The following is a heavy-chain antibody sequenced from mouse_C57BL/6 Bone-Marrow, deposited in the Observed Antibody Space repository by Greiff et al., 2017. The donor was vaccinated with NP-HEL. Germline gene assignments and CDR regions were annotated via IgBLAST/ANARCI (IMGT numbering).Heavy chain of an antibody. CDR2: ISSGSSTI. CDR3: ARVYYGSSYPYYFDY. J-gene: IGHJ2*01. Sequence: EVNVVESGGGLVKPGGSLKLSCAASGFTFSDYGMHWVRQAPEKGLEWVAYISSGSSTIYYADTVKGRFTISRDNAKNTLFLQMTSLRSEDTAMYYCARVYYGSSYPYYFDYWGQGTTLTVSS. V-gene: IGHV5-17*01. CDR1: GFTFSDYG. D-gene: IGHD1-1*01.